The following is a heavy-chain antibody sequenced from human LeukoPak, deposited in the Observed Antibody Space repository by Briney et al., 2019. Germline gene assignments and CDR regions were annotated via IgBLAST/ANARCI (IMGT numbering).Heavy chain of an antibody. Sequence: ASVRVSCKASGYTFINYDINWVRQAAGQGLEWMGWMNPKRGHTGYAQKFQGRVTMTGDTSKTTAYLEVRSLKSEDTAVYYCARGGGGKDGDDRFYYGMDVWGQGTTVTVS. D-gene: IGHD4-17*01. CDR1: GYTFINYD. CDR3: ARGGGGKDGDDRFYYGMDV. J-gene: IGHJ6*02. CDR2: MNPKRGHT. V-gene: IGHV1-8*01.